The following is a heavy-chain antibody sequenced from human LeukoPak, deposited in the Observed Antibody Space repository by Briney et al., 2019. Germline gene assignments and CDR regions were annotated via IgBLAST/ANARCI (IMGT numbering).Heavy chain of an antibody. V-gene: IGHV3-20*04. CDR1: GFTFDDYG. CDR2: INWNGGST. CDR3: ATRKLAPYY. Sequence: PGGSLRLSCAASGFTFDDYGMSWVRQAPGEGLEWVSGINWNGGSTGYADSVRGRFTISRDNAKSSLYLQMNSLRAEDTAVYYCATRKLAPYYWGQGTLVTVSS. J-gene: IGHJ4*02.